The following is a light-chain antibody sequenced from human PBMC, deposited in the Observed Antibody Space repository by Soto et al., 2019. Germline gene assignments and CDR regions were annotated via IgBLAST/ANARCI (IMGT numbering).Light chain of an antibody. V-gene: IGKV1-17*03. CDR2: AAS. CDR3: QQNYRATPWT. J-gene: IGKJ1*01. CDR1: QGISNS. Sequence: DIQMTQSPSAMSASLGDRVTITCRASQGISNSLAWFQQKPGKAPKLLINAASSLERGVPSRFSGGGSGTDFTLNISSLQPDDFATYYCQQNYRATPWTFGQGTKVDIK.